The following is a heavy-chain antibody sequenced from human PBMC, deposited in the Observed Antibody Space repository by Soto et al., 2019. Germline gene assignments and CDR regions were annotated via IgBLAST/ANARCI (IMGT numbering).Heavy chain of an antibody. CDR1: GFIFRSYG. CDR3: AKQGIEVAGTDYFDY. D-gene: IGHD6-19*01. J-gene: IGHJ4*02. CDR2: ISHDGSNA. Sequence: QVQLVESGGGVVQPGKSLRLSCAAAGFIFRSYGVHWVRQAPGKGLEWVAVISHDGSNAYYADAVNGPFTISRDNAKNTVYLQMNSLRAEDTAVYYCAKQGIEVAGTDYFDYWGQGALVTVAS. V-gene: IGHV3-30*18.